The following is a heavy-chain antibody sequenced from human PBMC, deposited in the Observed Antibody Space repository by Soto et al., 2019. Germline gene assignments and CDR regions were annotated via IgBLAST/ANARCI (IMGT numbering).Heavy chain of an antibody. J-gene: IGHJ4*02. CDR1: GFTFSSYE. D-gene: IGHD7-27*01. CDR3: ARLGTYFDY. Sequence: XESLRLSCAASGFTFSSYEMNGVRQAPGKGLEWVSYIRSSGSTTYYADSVKGRFTISRDNAKNSLNLQMNSLRAEDTAVYYCARLGTYFDYWGQGALVTVSS. V-gene: IGHV3-48*03. CDR2: IRSSGSTT.